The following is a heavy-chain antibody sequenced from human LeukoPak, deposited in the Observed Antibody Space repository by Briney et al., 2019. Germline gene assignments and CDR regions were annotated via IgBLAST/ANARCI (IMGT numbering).Heavy chain of an antibody. CDR1: VYTFTGYD. J-gene: IGHJ4*02. CDR3: ARGPSSGWSNFPHN. Sequence: ASVKVSCKASVYTFTGYDMHWVRLAPGQGLEWMGWINPNSGGTNYAQKFQGRVTMTRDTSISTAYMELSRLRSDDTAVYYCARGPSSGWSNFPHNWGQGTLVTVSS. D-gene: IGHD6-19*01. V-gene: IGHV1-2*02. CDR2: INPNSGGT.